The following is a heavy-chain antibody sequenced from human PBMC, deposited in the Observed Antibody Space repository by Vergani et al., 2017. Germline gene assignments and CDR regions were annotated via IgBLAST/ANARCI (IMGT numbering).Heavy chain of an antibody. CDR1: GYRFTNYW. V-gene: IGHV5-51*01. CDR2: INPGDSDI. J-gene: IGHJ4*02. CDR3: ARHGGRATDPLDY. Sequence: EVQLVQSGAEVKKPGESLKISCNGSGYRFTNYWIGWVRQMPGKGLEWMGIINPGDSDISYSPSFQGQVTISADKSIRTAYLQWSSLKAADTAMYYCARHGGRATDPLDYWGQGTLVTVSS. D-gene: IGHD1-26*01.